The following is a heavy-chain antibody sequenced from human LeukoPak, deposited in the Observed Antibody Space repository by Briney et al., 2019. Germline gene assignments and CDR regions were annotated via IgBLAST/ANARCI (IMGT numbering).Heavy chain of an antibody. CDR1: GGSFSGYY. V-gene: IGHV4-31*11. Sequence: PSETLSLTCAVYGGSFSGYYWSWIRQHPGKGLEWIGYIYYSGSTYYNPSLKSRVTISVDTSKNQFSLKLSSVTAADTAVYYCARRIRGWFDPWGQGTLVTVSS. CDR2: IYYSGST. D-gene: IGHD3-16*01. J-gene: IGHJ5*02. CDR3: ARRIRGWFDP.